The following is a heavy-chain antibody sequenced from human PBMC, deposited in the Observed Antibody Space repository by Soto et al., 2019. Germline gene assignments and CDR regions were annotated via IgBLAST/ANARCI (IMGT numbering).Heavy chain of an antibody. CDR3: ARADYEILTGSYAMDV. D-gene: IGHD3-9*01. CDR2: VSSSGNT. CDR1: GDSLGNYY. V-gene: IGHV4-4*07. J-gene: IGHJ6*02. Sequence: LSLTCTVSGDSLGNYYWFWIRQPVGKGLEWIGRVSSSGNTNANPTLNSRATMSIDASKNQFSLRLRSVTAADAAVYYCARADYEILTGSYAMDVWGQGTTVTVSS.